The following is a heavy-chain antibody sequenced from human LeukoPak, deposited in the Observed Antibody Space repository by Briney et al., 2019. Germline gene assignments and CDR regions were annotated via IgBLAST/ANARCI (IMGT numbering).Heavy chain of an antibody. Sequence: GGSLRLSCAASGFTFDDYAMHWVRQAPGKGLEWVSGISWNRGSIVYADSVKGRFTISRDYAKNSLYLQMNSLRAEDTALYYCAKDVDYGDPPGAFDIWGQGTMVTVSS. CDR1: GFTFDDYA. V-gene: IGHV3-9*01. CDR3: AKDVDYGDPPGAFDI. D-gene: IGHD4-17*01. J-gene: IGHJ3*02. CDR2: ISWNRGSI.